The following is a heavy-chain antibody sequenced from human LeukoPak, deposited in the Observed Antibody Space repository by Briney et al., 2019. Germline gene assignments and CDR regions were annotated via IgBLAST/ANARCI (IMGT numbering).Heavy chain of an antibody. Sequence: SETLSLTCAVYGGSFSGYYWSWIRQPPGKGLEWIGEINHSGSTNYNPSLKSRVTISVDTSKNQFSLKLSSVTAADTAVYYCARGRRGHYWGQGTLATVSS. V-gene: IGHV4-34*01. J-gene: IGHJ4*02. CDR1: GGSFSGYY. CDR2: INHSGST. CDR3: ARGRRGHY.